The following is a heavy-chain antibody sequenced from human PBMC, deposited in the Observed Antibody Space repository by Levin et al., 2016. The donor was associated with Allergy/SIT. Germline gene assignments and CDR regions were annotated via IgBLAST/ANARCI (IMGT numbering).Heavy chain of an antibody. CDR2: IWYDGSNQ. D-gene: IGHD1-26*01. J-gene: IGHJ4*02. V-gene: IGHV3-33*01. Sequence: VRQAPGKGLEWVAVIWYDGSNQYYADSVKGRFTISRDNSKNTLYLQMNSLRAEDTAVYYCARALYSGSYHGEGAGYYWGQGTLVTVSS. CDR3: ARALYSGSYHGEGAGYY.